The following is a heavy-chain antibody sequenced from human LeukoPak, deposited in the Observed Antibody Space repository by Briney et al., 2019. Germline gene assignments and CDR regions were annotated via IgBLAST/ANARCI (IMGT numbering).Heavy chain of an antibody. CDR1: GFSVNSNF. J-gene: IGHJ4*02. CDR3: ARGYSGYEYFDY. V-gene: IGHV3-53*01. D-gene: IGHD5-12*01. CDR2: IYRGGNT. Sequence: PGGSLRLSCAASGFSVNSNFMIWVRQAPGKGLEWVSVIYRGGNTYYAHSVKGRFTISRDNSKNTLYLQMNSLRAEDTAVYYCARGYSGYEYFDYWGQGTLVTVSS.